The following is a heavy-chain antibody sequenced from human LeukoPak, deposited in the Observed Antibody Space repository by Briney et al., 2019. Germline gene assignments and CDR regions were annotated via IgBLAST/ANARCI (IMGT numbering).Heavy chain of an antibody. Sequence: SETLSLTCTVSGGSISGNAWSWIRQTPEKGLEWIGYIYKSGSTKYNPSLKSRVTMSVDTSKNQFSLNLNSVTAADTAVYYCARHRAIFDSFPFDSWGQGTLVTVSS. D-gene: IGHD3-3*01. J-gene: IGHJ4*02. CDR2: IYKSGST. CDR1: GGSISGNA. V-gene: IGHV4-59*08. CDR3: ARHRAIFDSFPFDS.